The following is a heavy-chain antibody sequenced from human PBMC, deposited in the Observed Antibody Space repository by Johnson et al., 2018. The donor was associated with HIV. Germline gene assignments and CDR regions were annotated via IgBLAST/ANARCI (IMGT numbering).Heavy chain of an antibody. J-gene: IGHJ3*02. CDR3: AKDRTKDYGDYSGDAFDI. D-gene: IGHD4-17*01. Sequence: VQLVASGGGLVQPGRSLRLSCAASGFTFDDYAMHWVRQAPGKGLEWVSGISWNSGSIGYADSVKGRFTISRDNAKNSLYLQMNSLRAEDTALYYCAKDRTKDYGDYSGDAFDIWGQGTMVTVSS. CDR1: GFTFDDYA. V-gene: IGHV3-9*01. CDR2: ISWNSGSI.